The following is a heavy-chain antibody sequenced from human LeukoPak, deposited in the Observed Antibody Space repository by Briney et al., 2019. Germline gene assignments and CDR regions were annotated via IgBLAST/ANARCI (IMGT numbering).Heavy chain of an antibody. Sequence: ASVKVSCKVSGYTLTELSMHWVRQAPGKGLQWMGGFDAEDGETIYSQKFRGRVTMTEDTSTDTAYMELSSLRSEDTAVYYCAIPYDTYYQHWGPGTLVTVSS. J-gene: IGHJ1*01. D-gene: IGHD3-22*01. CDR2: FDAEDGET. CDR1: GYTLTELS. CDR3: AIPYDTYYQH. V-gene: IGHV1-24*01.